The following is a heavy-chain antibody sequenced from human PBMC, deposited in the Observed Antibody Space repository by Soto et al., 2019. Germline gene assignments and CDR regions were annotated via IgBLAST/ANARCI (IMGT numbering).Heavy chain of an antibody. CDR2: IFFTGAT. Sequence: XETQSITWLVSGESGTFGHYYWSLIQQPPGKGLEWIGNIFFTGATNYSPSVKSRVTMSVDSSKSQFSLKLTSVTAVDSAIYYCARARADSAGSSLGRRLDAWGPGTTGIVS. V-gene: IGHV4-61*01. D-gene: IGHD3-10*01. J-gene: IGHJ6*02. CDR3: ARARADSAGSSLGRRLDA. CDR1: GESGTFGHYY.